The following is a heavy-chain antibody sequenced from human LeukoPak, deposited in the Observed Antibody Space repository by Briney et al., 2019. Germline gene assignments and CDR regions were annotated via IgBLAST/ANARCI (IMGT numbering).Heavy chain of an antibody. J-gene: IGHJ5*02. Sequence: ASVKVSCKASGYTFTSYAMHWVRQAPGQGLEWMGWINAGNGNTKYSQKFQGRVTITRDTSASTAYMELSSLRSEDTAVYYCARDDLYCSSGSCYFTNWFDPWGQGTLVTVSS. D-gene: IGHD2-15*01. V-gene: IGHV1-3*01. CDR1: GYTFTSYA. CDR3: ARDDLYCSSGSCYFTNWFDP. CDR2: INAGNGNT.